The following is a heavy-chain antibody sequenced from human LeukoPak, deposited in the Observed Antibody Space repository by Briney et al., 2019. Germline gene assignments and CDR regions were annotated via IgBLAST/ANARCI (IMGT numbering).Heavy chain of an antibody. V-gene: IGHV3-11*01. CDR3: ARDVNDDYGDKAPY. D-gene: IGHD4-17*01. Sequence: GGSLRLSCAASGFTFSDYYMSWIRQAPGKGLEWVSYISSSGSTIYYADSVEGRFTISRDNAKNSLYLQMNSLRAEDTAVYYCARDVNDDYGDKAPYWGQGTLVTVSS. CDR2: ISSSGSTI. J-gene: IGHJ4*02. CDR1: GFTFSDYY.